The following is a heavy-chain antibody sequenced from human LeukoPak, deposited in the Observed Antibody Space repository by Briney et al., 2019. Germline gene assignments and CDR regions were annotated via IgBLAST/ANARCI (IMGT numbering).Heavy chain of an antibody. Sequence: LSGGSLRLSCAASGFTFDDYAMHWVREAPGKGLEWVSAISADGGSPWYAGSVRGRSTISRDNSKNTLYLQMRSLRAEDTAVYFCARDRDFPRDQFDYWGQGTLVTVSS. CDR1: GFTFDDYA. V-gene: IGHV3-23*01. J-gene: IGHJ4*02. D-gene: IGHD2-21*02. CDR3: ARDRDFPRDQFDY. CDR2: ISADGGSP.